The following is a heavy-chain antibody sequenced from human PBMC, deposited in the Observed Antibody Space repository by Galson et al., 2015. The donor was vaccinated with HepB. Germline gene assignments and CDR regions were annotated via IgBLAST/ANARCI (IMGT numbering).Heavy chain of an antibody. CDR3: AKLGAYTSSWYPSSHYYYYGMDV. Sequence: SLRLSCAASGFTFRSYGMSWVRQAPGKGLEWVSGISGSGSITYYADSVKGRFTISRDNSKSTLYLQMNSLRAEDTAVYYCAKLGAYTSSWYPSSHYYYYGMDVWGQGTTVTVSS. D-gene: IGHD6-13*01. CDR1: GFTFRSYG. J-gene: IGHJ6*02. V-gene: IGHV3-23*01. CDR2: ISGSGSIT.